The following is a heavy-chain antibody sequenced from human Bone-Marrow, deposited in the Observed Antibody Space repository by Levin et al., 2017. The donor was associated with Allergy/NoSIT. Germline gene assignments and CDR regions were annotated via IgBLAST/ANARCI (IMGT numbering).Heavy chain of an antibody. CDR3: AKERMTTTTADFLDY. V-gene: IGHV3-23*01. CDR2: ISTSGNII. CDR1: GFTFSNYA. J-gene: IGHJ4*02. D-gene: IGHD1-1*01. Sequence: GGSLRLSCAASGFTFSNYAMNWVRQAPGKGLEWVSVISTSGNIIDYADSVNGRFTISRDNSKNILYLQMNSLRADDTALYYCAKERMTTTTADFLDYWGQGTLVTVSS.